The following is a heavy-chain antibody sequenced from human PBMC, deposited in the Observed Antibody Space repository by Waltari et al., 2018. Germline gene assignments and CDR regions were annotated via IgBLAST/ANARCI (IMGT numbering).Heavy chain of an antibody. CDR3: ASLSYCGGDCYSYYYYGMDV. CDR1: GGTFSRYA. D-gene: IGHD2-21*02. Sequence: QVQLVQSGAAVKKPGSSVKVSCKASGGTFSRYAISWVRHAPGQGLEWMGGIIPIFGTANYAQKFQGRVTITADESTSTAYMELSSLRSEDTAVYYCASLSYCGGDCYSYYYYGMDVWGQGTTVTVSS. CDR2: IIPIFGTA. J-gene: IGHJ6*02. V-gene: IGHV1-69*01.